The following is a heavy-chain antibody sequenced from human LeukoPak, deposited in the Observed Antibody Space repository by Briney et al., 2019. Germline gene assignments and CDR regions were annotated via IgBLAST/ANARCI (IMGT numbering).Heavy chain of an antibody. Sequence: GGSLRLSCAASGLTFSSYSMNWVRQAPGKGLEWVSSISSSSSYIYYADSVKGRFTISRDNAKNSLYLQMNSLRAEDTALYYCAKGPRSGWDYYMDVWGKGTTVTISS. CDR3: AKGPRSGWDYYMDV. J-gene: IGHJ6*03. D-gene: IGHD6-19*01. CDR2: ISSSSSYI. V-gene: IGHV3-21*04. CDR1: GLTFSSYS.